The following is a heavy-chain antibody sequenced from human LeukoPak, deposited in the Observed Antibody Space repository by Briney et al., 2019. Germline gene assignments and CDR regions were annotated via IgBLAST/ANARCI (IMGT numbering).Heavy chain of an antibody. J-gene: IGHJ4*02. D-gene: IGHD5-24*01. V-gene: IGHV1-2*02. CDR1: GYIFTTYF. Sequence: ASVKVSCKASGYIFTTYFMHWVRQAPGQGLEWMGWINPNSGGTNYAQKFQGRVTMTRDTSISTAYMELSRLRSDDTAVYYCARGARYGYYFDYWGQGTLVTVSS. CDR2: INPNSGGT. CDR3: ARGARYGYYFDY.